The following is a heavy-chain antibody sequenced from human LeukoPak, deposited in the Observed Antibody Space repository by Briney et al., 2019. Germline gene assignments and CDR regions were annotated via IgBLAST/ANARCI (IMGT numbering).Heavy chain of an antibody. Sequence: GGSLRLSCAASGFTFSSYSMNWVRQAPGKGLEWVSSISSSSSYIYYADSVKGRFTISRDNAKNSLYLQMNSLRAEDTAVYYCASAVRLDNEYDFWSGSDYWGQGTLVTVSS. CDR2: ISSSSSYI. V-gene: IGHV3-21*01. J-gene: IGHJ4*02. CDR3: ASAVRLDNEYDFWSGSDY. CDR1: GFTFSSYS. D-gene: IGHD3-3*01.